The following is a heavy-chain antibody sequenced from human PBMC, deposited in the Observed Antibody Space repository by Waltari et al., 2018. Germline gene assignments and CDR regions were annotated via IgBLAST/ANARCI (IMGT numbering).Heavy chain of an antibody. V-gene: IGHV3-23*04. CDR2: ISGSGDTT. J-gene: IGHJ4*02. Sequence: EVQVVDSGGPWVQPEGSLRHSCEARGSHFSGYSMTWVRQAPGKGLEWVSSISGSGDTTYDANSVKGRFSISRDNSKNTVFLHMNSLRAEDTAVYYCATDWAGTSCNGDCLENWGQGTLVTVSS. CDR1: GSHFSGYS. D-gene: IGHD2-21*02. CDR3: ATDWAGTSCNGDCLEN.